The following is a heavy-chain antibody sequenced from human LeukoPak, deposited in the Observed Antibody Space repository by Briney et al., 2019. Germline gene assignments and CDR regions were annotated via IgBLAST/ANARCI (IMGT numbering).Heavy chain of an antibody. CDR1: GFTFSSYA. CDR2: ISGSGGST. CDR3: ARLQGYGGNSRGSYYYMDV. Sequence: PGGSLRLSCAASGFTFSSYAMSWVRQAPGKGLEWVSAISGSGGSTYYADSVKGRFTISRDNSKNSLYLQMNSLRAEDTAVYYCARLQGYGGNSRGSYYYMDVWGKGTTVTVS. J-gene: IGHJ6*03. D-gene: IGHD4-23*01. V-gene: IGHV3-23*01.